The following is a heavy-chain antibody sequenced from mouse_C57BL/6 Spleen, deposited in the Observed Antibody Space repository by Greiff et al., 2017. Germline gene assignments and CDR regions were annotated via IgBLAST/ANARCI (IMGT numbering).Heavy chain of an antibody. CDR1: GFNIKNTN. CDR2: IDPANGNT. V-gene: IGHV14-3*01. Sequence: VQLQQSVAELVRPGASVTLSCTASGFNIKNTNMHWVKQSPEQSLEWIGRIDPANGNTIYAPKFQGKATITADTSSNTAYLQLSSLTSEDTAIYYGARWFAYWGQGTLVTVSA. CDR3: ARWFAY. J-gene: IGHJ3*01.